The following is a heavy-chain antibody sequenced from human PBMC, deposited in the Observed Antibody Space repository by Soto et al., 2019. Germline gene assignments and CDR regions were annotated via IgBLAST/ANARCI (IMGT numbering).Heavy chain of an antibody. V-gene: IGHV3-7*01. D-gene: IGHD1-1*01. CDR1: GFTFSSYA. Sequence: GGSLRLSCAASGFTFSSYAMSWVRQAPGKGLEWVANINPDGNAKYHVDAVKGRFTISRDNAKNSLFLQMTSLRVEDAAIYYYAKGGTGLHEAAYWGQGTLVTVSS. J-gene: IGHJ4*02. CDR2: INPDGNAK. CDR3: AKGGTGLHEAAY.